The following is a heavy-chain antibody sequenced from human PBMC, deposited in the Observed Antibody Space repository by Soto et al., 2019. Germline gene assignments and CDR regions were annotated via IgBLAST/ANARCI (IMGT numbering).Heavy chain of an antibody. CDR1: GFTVSSNY. CDR3: AREGDVADAFDI. Sequence: GGSLRLSCAASGFTVSSNYMSWVRPAPGKGLQWVSVIYSGGSTYYADSVKGRFTISRDNSKNTLYLQMNSLRAEDTAVYYCAREGDVADAFDIWGQGTMVTVSS. V-gene: IGHV3-53*01. J-gene: IGHJ3*02. D-gene: IGHD2-21*02. CDR2: IYSGGST.